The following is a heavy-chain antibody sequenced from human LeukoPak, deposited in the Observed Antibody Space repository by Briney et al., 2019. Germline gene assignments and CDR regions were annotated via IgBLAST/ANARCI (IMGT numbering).Heavy chain of an antibody. CDR1: GYTLTELS. J-gene: IGHJ6*03. V-gene: IGHV1-24*01. Sequence: GASVKVSCKVSGYTLTELSMHWVRQAPGKGLEWMGGFDPEDGETIYAQKFQGRVTITADESTSTAYMELSSLRSEDTAVYYCARDSFSTDYYYYYMDVWGKGTTVTVSS. D-gene: IGHD2-2*01. CDR3: ARDSFSTDYYYYYMDV. CDR2: FDPEDGET.